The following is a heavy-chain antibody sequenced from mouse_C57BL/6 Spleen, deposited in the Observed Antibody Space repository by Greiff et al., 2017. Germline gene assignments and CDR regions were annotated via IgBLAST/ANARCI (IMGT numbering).Heavy chain of an antibody. D-gene: IGHD2-14*01. CDR2: INPNYGTT. J-gene: IGHJ2*01. V-gene: IGHV1-39*01. CDR1: GYSFTDYN. Sequence: EVQLQQSGPELVKPGASVKISCKASGYSFTDYNMNWVKQSNGKSLEWIGVINPNYGTTSYNQKFKGKATLTVDQSSSTAYMQLNSLTSEDSAVDYWARSRELVRVYSFDYWGQGTTLTVSS. CDR3: ARSRELVRVYSFDY.